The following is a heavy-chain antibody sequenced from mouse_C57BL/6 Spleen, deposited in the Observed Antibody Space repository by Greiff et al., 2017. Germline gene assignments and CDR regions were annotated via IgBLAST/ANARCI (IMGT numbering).Heavy chain of an antibody. D-gene: IGHD2-1*01. CDR2: ISYDGSN. J-gene: IGHJ4*01. CDR1: GYSITSGYY. V-gene: IGHV3-6*01. CDR3: ARGRYGNYGNYAMDY. Sequence: EVQLQESGPGLVKPSQSLSLTCSVTGYSITSGYYWNWIRQFPGNKLEWMGYISYDGSNNYNPSLKNRISITRDTSKNQFFLKLNSVTTEDTATYYCARGRYGNYGNYAMDYWGQGTSVTVSS.